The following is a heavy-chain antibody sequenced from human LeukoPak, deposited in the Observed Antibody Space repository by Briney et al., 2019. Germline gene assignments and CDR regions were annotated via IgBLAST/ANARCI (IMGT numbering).Heavy chain of an antibody. J-gene: IGHJ4*02. Sequence: SVKVSYKASGGTFSSYAISWVRQAPGQGLEWMGGIIPIFGTANYAQKFQGRVTITADESTSTAYMELSSLRSEDTAVYYCAREATVTTSPFDYWGQGTLVTVSS. CDR1: GGTFSSYA. CDR2: IIPIFGTA. D-gene: IGHD4-17*01. V-gene: IGHV1-69*13. CDR3: AREATVTTSPFDY.